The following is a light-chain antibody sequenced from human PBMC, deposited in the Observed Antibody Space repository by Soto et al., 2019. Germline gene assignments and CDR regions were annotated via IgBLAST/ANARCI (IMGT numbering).Light chain of an antibody. CDR2: DVS. CDR3: LQTYSPPWA. J-gene: IGKJ3*01. CDR1: QRISAY. V-gene: IGKV1-39*01. Sequence: DIQMTQSPSSLSASVGHRVTITCRASQRISAYLNWYQQNPGEAPHLLIFDVSVLERGVPSRFSGSGSETDFTRSITRLQAEDFATYYCLQTYSPPWAFGPGTTVDFK.